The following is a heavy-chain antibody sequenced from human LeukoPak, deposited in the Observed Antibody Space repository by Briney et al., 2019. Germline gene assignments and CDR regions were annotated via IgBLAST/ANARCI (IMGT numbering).Heavy chain of an antibody. CDR1: GFTFSSYS. V-gene: IGHV3-21*01. Sequence: GGSLRLSCAASGFTFSSYSTNWVRQAPGKGLEWVSSISSSSSYIYYADSVKGRFTISRDNAKNSLYLQMNSLRAEDTAVYYCARVRHYYDSSGYYYDYWGQGTLVTVSS. D-gene: IGHD3-22*01. CDR3: ARVRHYYDSSGYYYDY. CDR2: ISSSSSYI. J-gene: IGHJ4*02.